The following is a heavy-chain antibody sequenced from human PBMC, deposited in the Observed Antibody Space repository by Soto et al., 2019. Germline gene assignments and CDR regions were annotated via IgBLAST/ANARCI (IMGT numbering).Heavy chain of an antibody. J-gene: IGHJ4*02. V-gene: IGHV3-73*02. CDR3: IRQGVVAGHVFDY. D-gene: IGHD6-19*01. Sequence: EVQLVESGGGLVQPGGSLKLSCAASGFTFSGSAMHWVRQASGKGLEWVGRIKSKTNSYATAYAASVKGRFTISRDDSKNTAYLQMNSLKTEDTAVYYCIRQGVVAGHVFDYWGQGTLVTVSS. CDR2: IKSKTNSYAT. CDR1: GFTFSGSA.